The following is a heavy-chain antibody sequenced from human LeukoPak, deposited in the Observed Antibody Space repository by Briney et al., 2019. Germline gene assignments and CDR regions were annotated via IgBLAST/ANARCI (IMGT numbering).Heavy chain of an antibody. D-gene: IGHD6-19*01. V-gene: IGHV1-69*01. Sequence: GSSVKVSCKASGGTFSSYAISWVRQAPGQGLEWMGGIIPIFGTANYAQKFQGRVTITADESTSTAYMELSSLRSEDTAVYYCGAAVAGEDYYYYGMDVWGQGTTVTVSS. CDR2: IIPIFGTA. CDR1: GGTFSSYA. J-gene: IGHJ6*02. CDR3: GAAVAGEDYYYYGMDV.